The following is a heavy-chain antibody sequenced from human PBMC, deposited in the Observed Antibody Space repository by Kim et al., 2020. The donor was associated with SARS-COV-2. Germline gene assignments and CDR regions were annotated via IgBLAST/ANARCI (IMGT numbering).Heavy chain of an antibody. CDR3: AKVKDYYGSGSLYYYYYYGMDV. CDR2: ISYDGSNK. CDR1: GFTFSSYG. J-gene: IGHJ6*02. Sequence: GGSLRLSCAASGFTFSSYGMHWVRQAPGKGLEWVAVISYDGSNKYYADSVKGRITISRDNSKNTLYLQMNSRRAEDTAVYYCAKVKDYYGSGSLYYYYYYGMDVWGQGTTVTVSS. V-gene: IGHV3-30*18. D-gene: IGHD3-10*01.